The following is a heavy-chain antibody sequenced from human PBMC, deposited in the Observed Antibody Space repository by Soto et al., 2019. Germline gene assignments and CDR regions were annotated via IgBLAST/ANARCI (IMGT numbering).Heavy chain of an antibody. V-gene: IGHV4-38-2*02. J-gene: IGHJ6*02. D-gene: IGHD3-22*01. CDR2: VYHTGNT. CDR1: NFSISSAYY. CDR3: ARDRIVTKPPAPYYLYYGVDV. Sequence: SETLSLTCGVSNFSISSAYYWAWIRQPPGKGLEWIASVYHTGNTYFNPSLKSRVTISVDTSKNQFSLRLRSVTAADTAIYYCARDRIVTKPPAPYYLYYGVDVWGQGTTVTVS.